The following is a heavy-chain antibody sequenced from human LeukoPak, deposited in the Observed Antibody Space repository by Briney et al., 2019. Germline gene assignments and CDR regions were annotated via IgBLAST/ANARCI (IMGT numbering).Heavy chain of an antibody. CDR1: GLTFSSYE. J-gene: IGHJ4*02. CDR3: ARDRYDYVWGSYVFDY. D-gene: IGHD3-16*01. V-gene: IGHV3-48*03. Sequence: GRSLTLSCAASGLTFSSYEMNWVRQAPGKGREWVSYISSSGTTIYYADSVEGRFTISRDNAKNPLYLQMNSLRAEDTAVYYCARDRYDYVWGSYVFDYWGQGTLVTVSS. CDR2: ISSSGTTI.